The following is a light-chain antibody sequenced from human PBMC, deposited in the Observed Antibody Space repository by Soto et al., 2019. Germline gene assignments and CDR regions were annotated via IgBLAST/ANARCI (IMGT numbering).Light chain of an antibody. CDR1: QSVSSSY. J-gene: IGKJ2*01. Sequence: EIVLTQSPGTLSFSPGERATLSCRASQSVSSSYLAWYQQKPGQAPRLLIYGTSSRATGIPDRFSDSGSGTDFTLTISRLELEDFAVYYCQQYSNSPMYTFGQGTKLEIK. CDR3: QQYSNSPMYT. V-gene: IGKV3-20*01. CDR2: GTS.